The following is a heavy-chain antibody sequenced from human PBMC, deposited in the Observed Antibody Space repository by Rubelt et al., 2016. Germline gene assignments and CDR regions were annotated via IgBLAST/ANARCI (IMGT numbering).Heavy chain of an antibody. Sequence: QVQLVQSGAVLKKPGASVKVSCKVSGDTLSVFSIHWVRQAPGNGLEWMGGFDGEDGETVYAQNCQGRLIMTEDTSTDTAYMELSRLTSADTAVYYCSTADSSSWYEATDTWGQGTMVTVSS. J-gene: IGHJ3*02. CDR2: FDGEDGET. V-gene: IGHV1-24*01. D-gene: IGHD6-13*01. CDR3: STADSSSWYEATDT. CDR1: GDTLSVFS.